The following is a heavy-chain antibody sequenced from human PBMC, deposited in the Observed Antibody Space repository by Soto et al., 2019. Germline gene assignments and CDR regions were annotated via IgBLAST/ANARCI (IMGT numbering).Heavy chain of an antibody. J-gene: IGHJ4*02. D-gene: IGHD3-10*01. CDR3: ARRQLLWFGECLDY. CDR2: IYYSGST. Sequence: PSETLSLTCTVSGGSVSSSSYYWGWIRQPPGKGLEWIGSIYYSGSTYYNPSLKSRVTISVDTSKNQFSLKLSSVTAADTAVYYCARRQLLWFGECLDYWGQGTLVTVSS. CDR1: GGSVSSSSYY. V-gene: IGHV4-39*01.